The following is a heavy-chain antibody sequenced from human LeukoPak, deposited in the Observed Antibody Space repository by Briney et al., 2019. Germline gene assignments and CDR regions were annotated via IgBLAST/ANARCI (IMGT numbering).Heavy chain of an antibody. D-gene: IGHD4-23*01. CDR3: ARVHTGGNSRFDY. Sequence: GGSLRLSCAASGFTFSSYEMNWVRQAPGKGLEWVSYISSSGSTIYYADSVKGRFTISRDNAKNSLYLQMNSLRAEDTAVYYCARVHTGGNSRFDYWGQGTLVTVSS. V-gene: IGHV3-48*03. CDR2: ISSSGSTI. J-gene: IGHJ4*02. CDR1: GFTFSSYE.